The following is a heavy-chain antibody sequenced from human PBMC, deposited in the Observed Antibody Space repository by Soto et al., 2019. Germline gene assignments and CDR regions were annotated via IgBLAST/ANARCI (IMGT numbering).Heavy chain of an antibody. D-gene: IGHD3-10*01. CDR3: AKSVTMVRGVIDYFDY. V-gene: IGHV3-23*01. CDR1: GFTFSSYA. CDR2: ISGSGGST. Sequence: PGGSLRLSCAASGFTFSSYAMSWVRQAPGKGLEWVSAISGSGGSTYYADSVKGRFTISRDNSKNTLYLQMNSLRAEDTAVYYCAKSVTMVRGVIDYFDYRRQGTLVTVSS. J-gene: IGHJ4*02.